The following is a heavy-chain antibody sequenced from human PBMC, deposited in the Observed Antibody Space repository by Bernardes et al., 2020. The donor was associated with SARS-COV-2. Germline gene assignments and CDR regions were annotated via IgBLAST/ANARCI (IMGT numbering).Heavy chain of an antibody. CDR2: MSGDGGNT. J-gene: IGHJ4*02. CDR3: AKVGSLWFGEAEY. CDR1: GFTFSTYA. V-gene: IGHV3-23*01. D-gene: IGHD3-10*01. Sequence: GGSLRLSCKASGFTFSTYAMTWVRQAPGKGLEWVAAMSGDGGNTDYADSVKGRFTISRDNSENMVYLQMNSLGVEDTAIYYCAKVGSLWFGEAEYWGQGTLVTVSS.